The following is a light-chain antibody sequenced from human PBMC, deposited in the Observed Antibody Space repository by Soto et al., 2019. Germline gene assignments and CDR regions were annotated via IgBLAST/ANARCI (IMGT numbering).Light chain of an antibody. CDR2: AAS. J-gene: IGKJ1*01. Sequence: EMVLTQSPGTLSLSPGDGATLSCRASQSVSSNYLAWYQLKPGQAPRLLIYAASFRATGIPDRFSGSGSGTDFTLTIRRLEPEDFAMYFCHQYGSSPRTFGQGTKVEIK. CDR1: QSVSSNY. V-gene: IGKV3-20*01. CDR3: HQYGSSPRT.